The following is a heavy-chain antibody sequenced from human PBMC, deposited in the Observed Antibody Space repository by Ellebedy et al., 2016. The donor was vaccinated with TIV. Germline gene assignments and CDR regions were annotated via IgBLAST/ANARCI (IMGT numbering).Heavy chain of an antibody. CDR1: GGYVSSGSYY. CDR3: ARETIPDYYDSSGANWFDP. CDR2: IYYSGST. J-gene: IGHJ5*02. V-gene: IGHV4-61*01. Sequence: SETLSLXXTVSGGYVSSGSYYWSWIRQPPGKGLEWIGYIYYSGSTNYNPSLKSRVTISVDTSKNQFSLKLSSVTAADTAVYYCARETIPDYYDSSGANWFDPWGQGTLVTVSS. D-gene: IGHD3-22*01.